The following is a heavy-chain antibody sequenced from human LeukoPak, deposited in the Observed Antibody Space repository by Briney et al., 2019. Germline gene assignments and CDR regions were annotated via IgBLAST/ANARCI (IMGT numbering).Heavy chain of an antibody. CDR2: ISGSGGST. Sequence: GGSLRLSCAASGFTFSSYAMSWVRQAPGKGLEWVSGISGSGGSTFYADSVKGRFTISRDNSKNTVSLQMSSLRVEDTAVYYCAKPHIAAAGDFDYWGQGTLVTVSS. D-gene: IGHD6-13*01. CDR1: GFTFSSYA. J-gene: IGHJ4*02. CDR3: AKPHIAAAGDFDY. V-gene: IGHV3-23*01.